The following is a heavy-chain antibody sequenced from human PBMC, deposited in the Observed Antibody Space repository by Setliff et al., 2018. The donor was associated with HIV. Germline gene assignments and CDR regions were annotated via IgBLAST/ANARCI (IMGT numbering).Heavy chain of an antibody. CDR2: IDYSEST. D-gene: IGHD3-16*01. CDR1: GGSINDQY. CDR3: ARHNVITYGGLLFDYYYYGLDV. V-gene: IGHV4-59*11. Sequence: PSLTCTVPGGSINDQYFSWIRQPPGKGLEWIGSIDYSESTKYNPSLNSRGTISLDKPKNELSLKLTSVTAADTAVYYCARHNVITYGGLLFDYYYYGLDVWGHGTTVTV. J-gene: IGHJ6*02.